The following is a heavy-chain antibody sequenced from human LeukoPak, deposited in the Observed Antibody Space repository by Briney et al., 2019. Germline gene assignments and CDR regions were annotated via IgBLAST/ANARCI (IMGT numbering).Heavy chain of an antibody. CDR2: IYSGGGT. D-gene: IGHD2-15*01. CDR1: GLSVSSTY. Sequence: PGGSLRLSCAASGLSVSSTYMTWVRQAPGKGLEWVSVIYSGGGTNYADSLKGRFSISRDNSKTTLYLQMNSLRAEDTAVYYCVGEDKYWGQGTLVTVSS. V-gene: IGHV3-53*01. J-gene: IGHJ4*02. CDR3: VGEDKY.